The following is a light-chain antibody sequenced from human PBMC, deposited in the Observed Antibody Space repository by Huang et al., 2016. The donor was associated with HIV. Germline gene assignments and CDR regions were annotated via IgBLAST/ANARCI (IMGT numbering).Light chain of an antibody. J-gene: IGKJ5*01. Sequence: ETVLTQSLVTLSLSPGERATLSCRASQSVNSYLAWYQQKPGQTPRLLIYDASTRATGIPARFSGSGSGTDFTLTISRLEPEEFAVYYCQQRKYWPPITFGQGTRLEIK. CDR3: QQRKYWPPIT. CDR1: QSVNSY. V-gene: IGKV3-11*01. CDR2: DAS.